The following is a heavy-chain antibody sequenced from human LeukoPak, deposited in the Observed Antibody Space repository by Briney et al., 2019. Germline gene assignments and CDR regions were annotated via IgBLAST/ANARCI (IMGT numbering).Heavy chain of an antibody. J-gene: IGHJ3*02. D-gene: IGHD5-12*01. V-gene: IGHV3-11*04. CDR2: ISISTKTI. CDR1: GFSFSDYY. CDR3: AREVVTQAIYSGYDAFEI. Sequence: KAGGSLRLSCAASGFSFSDYYMTWIRQPPGKGLEWVSYISISTKTIYYADSVKGRFTISSDKATNSVYLQMNSLRAEDTAVYYCAREVVTQAIYSGYDAFEIWGQGTMVTASS.